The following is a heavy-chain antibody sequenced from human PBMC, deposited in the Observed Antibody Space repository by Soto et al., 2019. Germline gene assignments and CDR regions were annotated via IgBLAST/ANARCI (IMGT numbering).Heavy chain of an antibody. J-gene: IGHJ6*03. Sequence: QVQLVQSGAEVKKPGASVTVSCKASGYRFSDYYLHWVRQAPGQGPEWMGWMNPNSGDTKYAQKFKGRVTMTRDTSVRTAFMELNWLKSDDTAVYYCARESGRATATLDYYYFYMDVWGIGTTVTVSS. V-gene: IGHV1-2*02. CDR3: ARESGRATATLDYYYFYMDV. CDR2: MNPNSGDT. CDR1: GYRFSDYY. D-gene: IGHD1-26*01.